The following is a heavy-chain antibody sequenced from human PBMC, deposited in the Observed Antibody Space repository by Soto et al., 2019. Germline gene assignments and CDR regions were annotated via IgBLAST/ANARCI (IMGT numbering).Heavy chain of an antibody. V-gene: IGHV4-61*01. D-gene: IGHD6-13*01. Sequence: SETLSLTCTFSVGSVSSGSYYWSWIRQPPGKGLEWIGYIYYSGSTNYNPSLKSRVTISVDTSKNQFSLKLSSVTAADTAVYYCARETALAEAAIEYWGQGTLVTVSS. J-gene: IGHJ4*02. CDR2: IYYSGST. CDR3: ARETALAEAAIEY. CDR1: VGSVSSGSYY.